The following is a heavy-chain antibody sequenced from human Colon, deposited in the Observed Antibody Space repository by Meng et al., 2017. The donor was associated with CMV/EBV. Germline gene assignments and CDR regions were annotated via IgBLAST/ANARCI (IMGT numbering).Heavy chain of an antibody. D-gene: IGHD3-10*01. CDR2: INHDGTFT. V-gene: IGHV3-74*03. J-gene: IGHJ4*02. Sequence: GESLKISCAASGFPFSSDVMHWVRQAPGKGLVWVARINHDGTFTTCVDSVKGRFTISRDNAKNSLFLEMNALRDEDTAVYYCATQSTMVHTHWGQGTLGT. CDR1: GFPFSSDV. CDR3: ATQSTMVHTH.